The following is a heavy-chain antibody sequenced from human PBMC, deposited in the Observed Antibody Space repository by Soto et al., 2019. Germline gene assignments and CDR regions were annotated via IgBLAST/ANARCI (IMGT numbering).Heavy chain of an antibody. CDR1: GFTFINYA. Sequence: EVQLLESGGGLVQPGGSLRLSCAGSGFTFINYAMNWVRQAPGKGLEWVSSISGGGDATFFADSVRGRFTISRDNSKITVTLQMNSLGVDDTAVYYCARKILGSTSRPNYWYFDLWGRGTLVTVSS. CDR2: ISGGGDAT. J-gene: IGHJ2*01. V-gene: IGHV3-23*01. CDR3: ARKILGSTSRPNYWYFDL. D-gene: IGHD2-2*01.